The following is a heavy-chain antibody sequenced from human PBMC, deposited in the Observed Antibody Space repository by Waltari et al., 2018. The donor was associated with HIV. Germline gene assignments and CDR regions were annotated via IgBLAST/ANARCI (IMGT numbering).Heavy chain of an antibody. D-gene: IGHD3-16*01. CDR2: MNSDSGNT. J-gene: IGHJ1*01. V-gene: IGHV1-8*01. Sequence: QVKLVQSGATLKEPGASVRVPCTSPGYPFRAYDVNGVRQATGQGLEWMGWMNSDSGNTGEEQEFKGRVNMTRDTSTVIVSMELTSLSLHDTCVYDCTVSHRGAVFGDHWGQGTQVTVSS. CDR3: TVSHRGAVFGDH. CDR1: GYPFRAYD.